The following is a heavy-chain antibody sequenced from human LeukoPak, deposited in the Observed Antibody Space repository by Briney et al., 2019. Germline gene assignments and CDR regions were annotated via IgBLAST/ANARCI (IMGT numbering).Heavy chain of an antibody. CDR2: INHSGST. D-gene: IGHD3-9*01. V-gene: IGHV4-34*01. CDR1: GGSFSDYY. CDR3: ARGPTTGY. Sequence: SETLSLTCAVYGGSFSDYYWSWIRQPRGKGLEWIGEINHSGSTNYNPSLKSRVTISVDTSKNQFSLKLSSVTAADTAVYYCARGPTTGYWGQGTLVTVSS. J-gene: IGHJ4*02.